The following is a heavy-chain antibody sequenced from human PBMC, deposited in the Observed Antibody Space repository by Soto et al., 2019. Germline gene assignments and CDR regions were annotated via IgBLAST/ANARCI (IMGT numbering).Heavy chain of an antibody. D-gene: IGHD2-21*02. CDR1: GFTFSSYA. CDR3: VKLAVTVSPFDY. CDR2: ISSNGGST. Sequence: GWALRLSCSASGFTFSSYAMHWVRQAPGKGLEYVSAISSNGGSTYYADSVKGRFTISRDNSKNTLYLQMSSMRAEDTAVYYCVKLAVTVSPFDYWGQGTLVTGSS. V-gene: IGHV3-64D*06. J-gene: IGHJ4*02.